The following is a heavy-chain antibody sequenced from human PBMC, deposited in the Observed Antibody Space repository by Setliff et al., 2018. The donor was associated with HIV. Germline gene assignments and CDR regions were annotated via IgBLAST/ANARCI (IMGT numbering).Heavy chain of an antibody. D-gene: IGHD3-22*01. Sequence: SETLSLTCTVSGGSISTSYWNWIRQPPGKGLEWIAYIYISGTTNYNPSLKSRVTISLDTSKNHFSLKLSSVAAADTAVYYCARRYHDASGFSNSWGQGVLVTVSS. V-gene: IGHV4-4*08. CDR1: GGSISTSY. CDR3: ARRYHDASGFSNS. J-gene: IGHJ4*02. CDR2: IYISGTT.